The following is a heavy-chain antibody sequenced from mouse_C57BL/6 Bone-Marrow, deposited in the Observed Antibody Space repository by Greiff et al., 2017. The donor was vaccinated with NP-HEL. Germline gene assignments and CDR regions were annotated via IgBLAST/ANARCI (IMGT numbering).Heavy chain of an antibody. Sequence: QVQLQQSGAELVKPGASVKMSCKASGYTFTSYWITWVKQRPGQGLEWIGDIYPGSGSTNYNEKFKSKATLTVDTSSSTAYMQLSSLTSEDSAVYYCANLYYYGSAWFAYWGQGTLVTVSA. CDR3: ANLYYYGSAWFAY. V-gene: IGHV1-55*01. CDR2: IYPGSGST. J-gene: IGHJ3*01. CDR1: GYTFTSYW. D-gene: IGHD1-1*01.